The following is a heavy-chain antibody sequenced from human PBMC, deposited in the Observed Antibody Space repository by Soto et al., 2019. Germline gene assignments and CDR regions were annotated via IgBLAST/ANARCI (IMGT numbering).Heavy chain of an antibody. V-gene: IGHV1-3*05. CDR3: ARIVYDSSGYNRYFDY. J-gene: IGHJ4*02. CDR2: INAGYGNT. Sequence: QVQLVQSGAEEKKPGASVRVSCTASGYTFSSNAIHWVRQAPGQRLEWMGWINAGYGNTKYSQKLQGRLTITRDTXAXXAYMELSSLRSEDTAVYYCARIVYDSSGYNRYFDYWGQGTLVTVSS. D-gene: IGHD3-22*01. CDR1: GYTFSSNA.